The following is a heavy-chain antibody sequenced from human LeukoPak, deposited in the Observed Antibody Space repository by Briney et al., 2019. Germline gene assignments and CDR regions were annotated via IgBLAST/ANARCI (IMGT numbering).Heavy chain of an antibody. CDR3: ARVAIFGVVINRPDAFDI. Sequence: SETLSLTCTVYGGSINSYYWSWIRQPAGKGLEWIGHIYTSGSTNYNPSLKSRVTISVDTSKNQFSLKLSSVTAADTAVYYCARVAIFGVVINRPDAFDIWGQGTMVTVSS. J-gene: IGHJ3*02. D-gene: IGHD3-3*01. V-gene: IGHV4-4*07. CDR2: IYTSGST. CDR1: GGSINSYY.